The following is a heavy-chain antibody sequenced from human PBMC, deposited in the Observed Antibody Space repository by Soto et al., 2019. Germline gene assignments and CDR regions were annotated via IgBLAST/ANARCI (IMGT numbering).Heavy chain of an antibody. CDR3: ARGRASGSYYLLDY. CDR2: INPSSGNI. Sequence: GASVKVSCKASGNIFTSYDINWVRQATGHGLEWMGWINPSSGNIGYAQKFQGRVTMTRDTAIRTAYMEVSRLRSDDTAVYYCARGRASGSYYLLDYWGQGTLVTVSS. J-gene: IGHJ4*02. CDR1: GNIFTSYD. D-gene: IGHD3-10*01. V-gene: IGHV1-8*01.